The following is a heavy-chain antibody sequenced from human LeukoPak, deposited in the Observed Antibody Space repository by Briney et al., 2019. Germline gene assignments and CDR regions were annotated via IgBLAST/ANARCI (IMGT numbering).Heavy chain of an antibody. V-gene: IGHV3-11*01. CDR2: ISSSGSTI. D-gene: IGHD3-10*01. Sequence: PGGSLRLSCAASGFTFSDYYMSWIRQAPGKGLEWVSYISSSGSTIYYADSVKGRFTISRDNAKNSLYLQMNSLRAEDTAVYYCARDFRSRVRGVFYYYLDVWGKGTTVTISS. CDR3: ARDFRSRVRGVFYYYLDV. CDR1: GFTFSDYY. J-gene: IGHJ6*03.